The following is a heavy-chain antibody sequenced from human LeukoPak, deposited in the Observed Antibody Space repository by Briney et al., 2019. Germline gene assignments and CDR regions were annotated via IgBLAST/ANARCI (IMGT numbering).Heavy chain of an antibody. CDR3: ARENYYDSSGFYY. J-gene: IGHJ4*02. D-gene: IGHD3-22*01. Sequence: PSETLSLTCAVYGGSFSGYYWSWIRQPPGKGLEWIGEINRSGSTNYNPSLKSRVTISVDTSKNQFSLKLSSVTAADTAVYYCARENYYDSSGFYYWGQGTLVTVSS. V-gene: IGHV4-34*01. CDR1: GGSFSGYY. CDR2: INRSGST.